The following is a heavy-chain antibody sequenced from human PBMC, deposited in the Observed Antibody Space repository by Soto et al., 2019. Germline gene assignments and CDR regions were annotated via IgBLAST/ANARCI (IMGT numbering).Heavy chain of an antibody. J-gene: IGHJ4*02. CDR1: GFTFSGHW. CDR2: IDTDGSTGGT. CDR3: ARGRRTYYADS. D-gene: IGHD3-16*01. V-gene: IGHV3-74*03. Sequence: EVRLVESGGALVPPGGSLRLTCEASGFTFSGHWMHWVRRAPGKGLVWVSHIDTDGSTGGTSYADSVKGRFTVSRDDSNDRLYLQMNDLRVEGAAVYYCARGRRTYYADSWGQGTLVTVSS.